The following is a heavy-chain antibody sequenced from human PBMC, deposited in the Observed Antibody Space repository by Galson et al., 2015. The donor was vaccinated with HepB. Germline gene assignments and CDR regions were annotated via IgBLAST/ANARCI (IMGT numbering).Heavy chain of an antibody. V-gene: IGHV3-30*04. J-gene: IGHJ4*02. D-gene: IGHD2-2*01. CDR2: ISYDGSNK. Sequence: SLRLSCAASGFTFSSYAMHWVRQAPGKGLEWVAVISYDGSNKYYADSVKGRFTISRDNSKNTLYLQMNSLRAEDTAVYYCAREGIVVVPAAIPDEEKYFDYWGQGTLVTVSS. CDR1: GFTFSSYA. CDR3: AREGIVVVPAAIPDEEKYFDY.